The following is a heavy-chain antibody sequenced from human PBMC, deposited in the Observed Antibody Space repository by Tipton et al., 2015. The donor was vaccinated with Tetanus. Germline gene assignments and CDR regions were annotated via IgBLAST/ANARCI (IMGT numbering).Heavy chain of an antibody. D-gene: IGHD6-19*01. Sequence: TLSLTCTVSGGSISSDAHYWSWIRQAPGKGLEWLGYISHSGTTNYNPSLMSRVTLSLDTARGQFSLKLTSVTAADTAVYYCARLILGRSKEVAGIRYYYYYGLDVWGQGTTVTVTS. CDR3: ARLILGRSKEVAGIRYYYYYGLDV. J-gene: IGHJ6*02. V-gene: IGHV4-61*08. CDR2: ISHSGTT. CDR1: GGSISSDAHY.